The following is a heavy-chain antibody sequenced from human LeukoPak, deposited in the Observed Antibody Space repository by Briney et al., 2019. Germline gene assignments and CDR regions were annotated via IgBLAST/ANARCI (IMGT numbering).Heavy chain of an antibody. CDR1: GYSFTSYW. Sequence: GESLKISCKGSGYSFTSYWIGWVRQMPGKGLEWMGIIYPGDSDTRYSPSFQGQVTISADKSISTAYLQWSSLKASDTAMYYCARGDYGDYVVDAFDIWGQGTMVTVSS. CDR3: ARGDYGDYVVDAFDI. CDR2: IYPGDSDT. J-gene: IGHJ3*02. V-gene: IGHV5-51*01. D-gene: IGHD4-17*01.